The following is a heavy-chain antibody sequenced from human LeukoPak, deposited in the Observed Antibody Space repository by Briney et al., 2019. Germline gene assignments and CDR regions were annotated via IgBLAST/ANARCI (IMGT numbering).Heavy chain of an antibody. J-gene: IGHJ5*02. D-gene: IGHD3-10*01. CDR2: IHHGGRT. CDR1: GGSFSGYY. Sequence: SETLSLTCTVYGGSFSGYYWSWIRQPPGKGLEWIGEIHHGGRTNYNPSLKSRVTISVDTSKNHFSLKLTSVTAADTVVYYCARGPWFGELLYFDPWGQGTLVTVSS. CDR3: ARGPWFGELLYFDP. V-gene: IGHV4-34*01.